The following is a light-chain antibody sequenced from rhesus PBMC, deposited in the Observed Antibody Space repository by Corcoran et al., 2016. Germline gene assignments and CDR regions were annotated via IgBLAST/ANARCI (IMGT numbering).Light chain of an antibody. CDR2: KAA. J-gene: IGKJ4*01. CDR3: QQRHSYPLT. CDR1: QDISSF. Sequence: DIQMTQSPSSLSASVGDRVTITCRASQDISSFLAWYQQKPGKAPKLLIYKAATLQSGVPSRVSGGGSGTDFTLTVSSLQPEDFATYFCQQRHSYPLTFGGGTKVEIK. V-gene: IGKV1-25*01.